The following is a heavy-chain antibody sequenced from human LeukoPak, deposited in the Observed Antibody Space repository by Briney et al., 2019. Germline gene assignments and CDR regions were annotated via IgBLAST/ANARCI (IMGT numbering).Heavy chain of an antibody. CDR3: AKDRGHGRLISFYFDY. Sequence: GGSLRLSCAASGFTFSSYAMSWVRQAPGKGLEWVSGISGGGGTTYYAKSVKGRFTISRDNPKNTLYLQMNSLRADDTAVYYCAKDRGHGRLISFYFDYWGQGTLVTVSS. J-gene: IGHJ4*02. CDR1: GFTFSSYA. V-gene: IGHV3-23*01. CDR2: ISGGGGTT. D-gene: IGHD2-8*01.